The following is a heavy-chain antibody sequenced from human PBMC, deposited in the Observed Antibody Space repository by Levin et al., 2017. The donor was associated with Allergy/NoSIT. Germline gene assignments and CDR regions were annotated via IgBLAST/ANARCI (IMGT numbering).Heavy chain of an antibody. CDR2: IKQDGSEK. Sequence: GESLKISCAASGFTFSNYFMSWVRQAPGKGLEWVANIKQDGSEKYYVDSVKGRFTISRDNAKNSLYLQMNSLRAEDTAVYYCARAGDFDSSGFFDYWGQGTLVTVSS. CDR3: ARAGDFDSSGFFDY. D-gene: IGHD3-22*01. J-gene: IGHJ4*02. V-gene: IGHV3-7*04. CDR1: GFTFSNYF.